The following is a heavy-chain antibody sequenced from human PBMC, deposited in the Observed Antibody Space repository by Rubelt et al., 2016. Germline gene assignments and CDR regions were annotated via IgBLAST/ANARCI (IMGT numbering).Heavy chain of an antibody. Sequence: SCNGSGYSFTTYWIGWVRQMPGKGLEWMGIIYPGDSDTRYIPSFQGRVTISADKSINSAYLQWSSLKASDTAIYYCARQRCCSGGSCYPDYWGQGTLVTVSS. D-gene: IGHD2-15*01. CDR2: IYPGDSDT. CDR3: ARQRCCSGGSCYPDY. CDR1: GYSFTTYW. V-gene: IGHV5-51*01. J-gene: IGHJ4*02.